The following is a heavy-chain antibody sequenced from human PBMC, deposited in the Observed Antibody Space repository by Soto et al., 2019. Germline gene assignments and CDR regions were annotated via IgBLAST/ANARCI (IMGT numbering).Heavy chain of an antibody. Sequence: PGGSLRLSCVASGFTFSTYGMHWVRQAPGKGLEWVAVISYDGSNKYYADSVKGRFTISRDNSKNTLYLQMTSLRTEDTALYYCAKLDEGGLQYAYYAMDVWGQGTTVTLSS. CDR3: AKLDEGGLQYAYYAMDV. D-gene: IGHD2-15*01. V-gene: IGHV3-30*18. CDR1: GFTFSTYG. CDR2: ISYDGSNK. J-gene: IGHJ6*02.